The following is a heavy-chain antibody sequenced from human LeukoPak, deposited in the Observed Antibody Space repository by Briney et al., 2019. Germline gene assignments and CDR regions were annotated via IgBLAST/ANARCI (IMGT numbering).Heavy chain of an antibody. CDR3: AREVRYRWWLQLDPYYFDY. V-gene: IGHV1-69*04. CDR1: GGTFSSYA. CDR2: IIPILGIA. Sequence: SVKVSCKASGGTFSSYAISWVRQAPGQGLEWMGRIIPILGIANYAQKFQGRVTITADKSTSTAYMELSSLRSEDTAVYYCAREVRYRWWLQLDPYYFDYWGQGTLVTVSS. D-gene: IGHD5-24*01. J-gene: IGHJ4*02.